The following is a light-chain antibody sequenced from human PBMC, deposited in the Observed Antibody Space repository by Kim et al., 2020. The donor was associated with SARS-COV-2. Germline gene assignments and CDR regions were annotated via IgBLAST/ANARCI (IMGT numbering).Light chain of an antibody. V-gene: IGLV2-18*02. CDR3: SSFTSSDTWV. CDR1: SSDVGNYNR. CDR2: EVS. Sequence: QSALTQPPSVSGSPGQSVTISCTGTSSDVGNYNRVSWYQQPPGTAPKLMIYEVSSRPSGVPDRFSGSKSGNTASLTISGLQAEDEAEYYCSSFTSSDTWVFGGGTQLTVL. J-gene: IGLJ3*02.